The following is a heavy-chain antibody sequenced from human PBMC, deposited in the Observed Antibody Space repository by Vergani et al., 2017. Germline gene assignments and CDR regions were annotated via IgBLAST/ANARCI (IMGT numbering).Heavy chain of an antibody. CDR3: ASGIAAAGRSAEYFQH. V-gene: IGHV5-51*01. D-gene: IGHD6-13*01. CDR1: GYSFSSYW. Sequence: EVQLVQSGAEVKKPGESLKISCKGSGYSFSSYWIGWGRQMSGKGLEWMGIIYPGDSDTRYSPSFQGHVTISADKSISTAYLQWSSLKASDTAMYYCASGIAAAGRSAEYFQHWGQGTLVTVAS. CDR2: IYPGDSDT. J-gene: IGHJ1*01.